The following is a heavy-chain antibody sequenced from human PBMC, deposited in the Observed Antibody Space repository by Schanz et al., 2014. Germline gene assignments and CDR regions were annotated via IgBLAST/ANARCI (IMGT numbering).Heavy chain of an antibody. D-gene: IGHD3-16*02. CDR3: ARDNRYYLFDY. V-gene: IGHV3-64*01. Sequence: MQLVESGGGLVKPGGSLRLSCAASGFTFSTSTMHWVRQAPGKGLEYVSSISSKGDMTFYGNSVKGRFTISRDNSKNTLYLQLGSLSAEDTAVYFCARDNRYYLFDYWGQGALVTVSS. CDR1: GFTFSTST. J-gene: IGHJ4*02. CDR2: ISSKGDMT.